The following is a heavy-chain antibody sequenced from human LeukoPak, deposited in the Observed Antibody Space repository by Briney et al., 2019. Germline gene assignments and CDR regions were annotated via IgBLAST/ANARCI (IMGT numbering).Heavy chain of an antibody. J-gene: IGHJ4*02. D-gene: IGHD5-18*01. CDR1: GCTFTSYD. CDR2: ISYDGSNK. Sequence: GGSLRLSCAASGCTFTSYDIHWVRQAPGKGLEWVAVISYDGSNKYYADSVKGRFTISRDNSKNTMYLLLNSLVVEDAAVYYCAKARERWCGYSYGLPFDYWGQGILVTVSS. V-gene: IGHV3-30*18. CDR3: AKARERWCGYSYGLPFDY.